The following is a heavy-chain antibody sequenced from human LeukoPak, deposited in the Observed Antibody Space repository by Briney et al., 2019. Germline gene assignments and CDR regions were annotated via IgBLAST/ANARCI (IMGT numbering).Heavy chain of an antibody. V-gene: IGHV4-59*08. J-gene: IGHJ3*02. CDR3: ARHKYYYDSSGYFPDAFDI. D-gene: IGHD3-22*01. Sequence: SETLSLTCTGSGGSISSYYWSWIRQPPGKGLEWIGYIYYSGSTNYNPSLKSRVTISVDTSKNQFSLKLSSVTAADTAVYYCARHKYYYDSSGYFPDAFDIWGQGTMVTVSS. CDR1: GGSISSYY. CDR2: IYYSGST.